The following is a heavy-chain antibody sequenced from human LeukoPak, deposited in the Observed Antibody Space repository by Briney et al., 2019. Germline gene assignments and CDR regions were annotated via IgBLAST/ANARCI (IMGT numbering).Heavy chain of an antibody. J-gene: IGHJ4*02. CDR2: IYYSGST. CDR3: ARHGTISSESYFDY. Sequence: SETLSLTCTVSGGSMSSYYWSWIRQPPGKGLEWIGYIYYSGSTNYNPSLKSRVTGFVDTSKNQVSLRLSSVTAADTAVYYCARHGTISSESYFDYWGQGALVTVSS. V-gene: IGHV4-59*08. CDR1: GGSMSSYY. D-gene: IGHD1-14*01.